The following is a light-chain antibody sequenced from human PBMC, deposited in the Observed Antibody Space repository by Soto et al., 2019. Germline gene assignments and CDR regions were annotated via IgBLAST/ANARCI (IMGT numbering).Light chain of an antibody. J-gene: IGKJ1*01. Sequence: EIVLTQSPGTLSLSPGERATLSCRASQSVSSSYLAWYQQKPGQAPRLLIYGASSRATGIPDRFSGSGSGTDFTLTISRLEPEDFAVYYCQPYGSSPWTFGQGPKVEIK. CDR3: QPYGSSPWT. CDR2: GAS. V-gene: IGKV3-20*01. CDR1: QSVSSSY.